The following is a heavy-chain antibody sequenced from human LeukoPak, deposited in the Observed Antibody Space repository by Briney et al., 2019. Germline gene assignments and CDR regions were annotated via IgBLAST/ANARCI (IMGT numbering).Heavy chain of an antibody. J-gene: IGHJ5*02. CDR1: GGSFSGYY. D-gene: IGHD2-2*01. CDR3: ARGSIVVVPAAIDNWFDP. CDR2: INHSGST. V-gene: IGHV4-34*01. Sequence: SETLSLTCAVYGGSFSGYYWSWIRQPPGKGLEWIGEINHSGSTYYNPSLKSRVTISVDTSKNQFSLKLSSVTAADTAVYYCARGSIVVVPAAIDNWFDPWGQGTLVTVSS.